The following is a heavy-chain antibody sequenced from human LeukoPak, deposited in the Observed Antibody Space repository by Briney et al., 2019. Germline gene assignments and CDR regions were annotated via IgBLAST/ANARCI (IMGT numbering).Heavy chain of an antibody. V-gene: IGHV3-30-3*02. CDR3: AKPYSSSWGSPYYFDY. D-gene: IGHD6-13*01. Sequence: GRSLRLSCAASGFTFSSYAMHWVRQAPGKGLEWVAVISYDGSNKYYADSVKGRFTISRDNSKNTLYLQMNSLRAEDTAVYYCAKPYSSSWGSPYYFDYWGQGTLVTVSS. CDR2: ISYDGSNK. CDR1: GFTFSSYA. J-gene: IGHJ4*02.